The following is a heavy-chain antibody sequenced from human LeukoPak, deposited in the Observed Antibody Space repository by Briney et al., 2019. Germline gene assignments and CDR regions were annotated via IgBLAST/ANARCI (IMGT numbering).Heavy chain of an antibody. CDR3: SSRRDSSGWYLFYYYYMDV. V-gene: IGHV3-23*01. CDR2: ISGSGGST. CDR1: GFTFSSYA. D-gene: IGHD6-19*01. J-gene: IGHJ6*03. Sequence: GGSLRLSCAASGFTFSSYAMSWVRQAPGKGLEWVSAISGSGGSTYYADSVKGRFTISRDNSKNTLYLQMNSLRAEDTAVYYCSSRRDSSGWYLFYYYYMDVWGKGATVTVSS.